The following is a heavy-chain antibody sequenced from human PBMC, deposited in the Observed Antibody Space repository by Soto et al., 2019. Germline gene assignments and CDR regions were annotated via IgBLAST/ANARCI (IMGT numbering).Heavy chain of an antibody. CDR1: GFTFSSYA. D-gene: IGHD3-22*01. CDR2: ISGSGGST. J-gene: IGHJ4*02. V-gene: IGHV3-23*01. Sequence: EVQLLESGGGLVQPGGSLRLSCAASGFTFSSYAMTWVRQAPGKGLEWVSAISGSGGSTYYADSVKGRFTISRDNSKNTLDLQMNSLRAEDTAVYYCAKTLYYDDTGGYQWGQGTLVTVSS. CDR3: AKTLYYDDTGGYQ.